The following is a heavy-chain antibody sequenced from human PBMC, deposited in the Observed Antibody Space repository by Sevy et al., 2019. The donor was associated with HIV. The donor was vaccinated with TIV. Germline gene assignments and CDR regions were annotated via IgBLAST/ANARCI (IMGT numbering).Heavy chain of an antibody. J-gene: IGHJ4*02. D-gene: IGHD3-10*01. V-gene: IGHV3-23*01. CDR3: AKDESGFGEFYFDY. CDR1: GFTFSSYA. Sequence: GGSLRLSCAASGFTFSSYAMSWVRQAPGKGLEWVSAISGSGGSTYYADSVKGRFTISRDNSKNTLYLQMNSLRAKDTAVYYCAKDESGFGEFYFDYWGQGTLVTVSS. CDR2: ISGSGGST.